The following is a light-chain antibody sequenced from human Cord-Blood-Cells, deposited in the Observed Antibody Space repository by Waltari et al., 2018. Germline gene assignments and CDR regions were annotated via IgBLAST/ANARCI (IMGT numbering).Light chain of an antibody. CDR3: CSYAGSSTGV. V-gene: IGLV2-23*01. CDR2: EGS. J-gene: IGLJ3*02. CDR1: SSEVGSYNL. Sequence: QSALTQPASVSGSPGQSITIPGTGTSSEVGSYNLVSWYQQHPGKAPKLLIYEGSKRPSGVSNRFSGSKSGNTASLTISGLQAEDEADYYCCSYAGSSTGVFGGGTKLTVL.